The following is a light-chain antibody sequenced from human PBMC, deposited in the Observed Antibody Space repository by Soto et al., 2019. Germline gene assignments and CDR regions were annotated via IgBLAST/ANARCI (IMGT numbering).Light chain of an antibody. J-gene: IGKJ1*01. CDR2: DVS. V-gene: IGKV1-5*01. CDR3: QQYDSYWT. Sequence: DIHITHSPSTLSSSLVDRVTITCRASQSIINYLAWYQRRPGRAPKLLIYDVSTLQSGVPSRFSGSGSGTEFTLTISSLQTDDSATYYCQQYDSYWTFGQGTKVDIK. CDR1: QSIINY.